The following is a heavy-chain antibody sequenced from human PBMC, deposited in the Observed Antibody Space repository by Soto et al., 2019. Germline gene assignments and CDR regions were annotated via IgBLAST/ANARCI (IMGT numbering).Heavy chain of an antibody. J-gene: IGHJ5*02. CDR2: ISASGENI. Sequence: HPGGSLRLSCAASGFTFSSYSMNWVRQAPGKGLEWVSYISASGENIKYADSVKGRFTISRDNGKNSLYLQMSSLRDEDTAVYFCAREVKDCTTTRCLLEEWSNRFDPWGPGTLVTVSS. V-gene: IGHV3-48*02. CDR1: GFTFSSYS. D-gene: IGHD2-2*01. CDR3: AREVKDCTTTRCLLEEWSNRFDP.